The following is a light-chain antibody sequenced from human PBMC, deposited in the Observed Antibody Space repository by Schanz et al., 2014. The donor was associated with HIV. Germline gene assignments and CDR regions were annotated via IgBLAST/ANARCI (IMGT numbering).Light chain of an antibody. V-gene: IGLV1-40*01. CDR1: GSNIGAGYD. Sequence: QSVLTQTPSASGTPGQRVTISCTGSGSNIGAGYDVNWYQQVPGTAPKLLIYGNTNRPSGVPDRFSASKSGTSASLAITGLQSEDEADYYCQSYDKSLSVVVFGGGTKLTVL. J-gene: IGLJ2*01. CDR2: GNT. CDR3: QSYDKSLSVVV.